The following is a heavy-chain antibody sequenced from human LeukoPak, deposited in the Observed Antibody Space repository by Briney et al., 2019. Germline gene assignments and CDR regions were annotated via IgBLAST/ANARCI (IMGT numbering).Heavy chain of an antibody. J-gene: IGHJ4*02. CDR1: GGSLSGYY. Sequence: SETLSLTCAVYGGSLSGYYWSWVRQPPGRGLEWIGEINRSGSANYNPSLKSRVTVSVDTSKNQFSLKLSSVTAADTAVYYGARAHYGTASPAGGLWGQGTLVTVSS. CDR3: ARAHYGTASPAGGL. D-gene: IGHD1-1*01. CDR2: INRSGSA. V-gene: IGHV4-34*01.